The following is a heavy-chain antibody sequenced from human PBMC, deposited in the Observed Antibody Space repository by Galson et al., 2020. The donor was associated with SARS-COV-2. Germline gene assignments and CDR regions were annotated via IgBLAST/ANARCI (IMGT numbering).Heavy chain of an antibody. CDR3: ARDFEGYDSSGYHY. CDR2: INWNGGST. V-gene: IGHV3-20*01. D-gene: IGHD3-22*01. Sequence: GGSLRLSCAASGFTFDDYGMSWVRQAPGKGLEWVSGINWNGGSTGYADSVKGRFTISRDNAKNSLYLQMNSLRAEDTALYHCARDFEGYDSSGYHYWGQGTLVTVSS. J-gene: IGHJ4*02. CDR1: GFTFDDYG.